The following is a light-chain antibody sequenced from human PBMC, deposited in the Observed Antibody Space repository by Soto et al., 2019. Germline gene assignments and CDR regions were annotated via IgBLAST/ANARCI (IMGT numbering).Light chain of an antibody. V-gene: IGLV1-40*01. CDR3: PSYDSSLSGYV. CDR2: GNS. CDR1: SSSIGAGYD. Sequence: SVLTQPPSVSGAPGQRVTISCTGSSSSIGAGYDVHWYQQLPGTAPKLLIYGNSNRPSGVPDRFSGSKSGTSASLAITGLQAEDEADYYCPSYDSSLSGYVFGTGTKVTVL. J-gene: IGLJ1*01.